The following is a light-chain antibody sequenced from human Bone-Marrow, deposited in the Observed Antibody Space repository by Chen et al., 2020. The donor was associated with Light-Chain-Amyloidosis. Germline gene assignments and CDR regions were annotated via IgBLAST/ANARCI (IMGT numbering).Light chain of an antibody. CDR2: RND. Sequence: QSVLTQPPSASGTPGQRVTISCSGSSSNIVSTYVYWYQQFPGTAPKLLIYRNDQRPSGVPDRFSGSKSGTSASLTISGLRSDDEADYYCETPVDFMTTNWVFGGGTKLTVL. CDR1: SSNIVSTY. CDR3: ETPVDFMTTNWV. V-gene: IGLV1-47*01. J-gene: IGLJ3*02.